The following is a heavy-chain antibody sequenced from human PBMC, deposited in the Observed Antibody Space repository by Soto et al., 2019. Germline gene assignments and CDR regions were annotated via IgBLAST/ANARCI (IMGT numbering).Heavy chain of an antibody. CDR3: ARTDCSSTSCYNYYSYGMDV. CDR2: INPGNGDT. D-gene: IGHD2-2*01. CDR1: GYSFTKYG. Sequence: ASVKVSCKTSGYSFTKYGLHGVRQAPGQRLEWMGWINPGNGDTKYSQKFQGRVTITRDTSATTAYMELSSLRSEDSAVFYCARTDCSSTSCYNYYSYGMDVWGQGTTVTVSS. J-gene: IGHJ6*02. V-gene: IGHV1-3*01.